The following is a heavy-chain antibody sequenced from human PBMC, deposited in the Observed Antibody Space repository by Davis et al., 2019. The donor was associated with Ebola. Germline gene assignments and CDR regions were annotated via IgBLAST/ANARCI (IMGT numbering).Heavy chain of an antibody. V-gene: IGHV4-39*01. J-gene: IGHJ4*02. CDR2: IYYSGST. Sequence: MPSETLSLTCTVSGGSISSRSYYWGWIRQTPGKGLEWIGSIYYSGSTDYNPSPKSRVTISVDTSRNQFSLRLNSVTAADTAVYYCASREVASGPVDYWGQGTLVSVSS. CDR3: ASREVASGPVDY. CDR1: GGSISSRSYY. D-gene: IGHD2-15*01.